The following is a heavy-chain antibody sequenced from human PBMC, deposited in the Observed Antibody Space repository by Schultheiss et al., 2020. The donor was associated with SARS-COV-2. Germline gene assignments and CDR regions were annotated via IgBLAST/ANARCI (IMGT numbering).Heavy chain of an antibody. CDR1: GFTFSSYA. CDR3: AKVGRVRSRGGGFDY. Sequence: GGSLRLSCAASGFTFSSYAMSWVRQAPGKGLEWVAVISYDGSNKYYADSVKGRFTISRDNSKNTLYLQMNSLRAEDTAVYYCAKVGRVRSRGGGFDYWGQGTLVTVSS. CDR2: ISYDGSNK. J-gene: IGHJ4*02. D-gene: IGHD2-15*01. V-gene: IGHV3-30*18.